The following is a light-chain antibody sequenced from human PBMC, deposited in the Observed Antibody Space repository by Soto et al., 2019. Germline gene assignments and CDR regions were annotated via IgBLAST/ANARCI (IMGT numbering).Light chain of an antibody. CDR1: SSDVGGYNS. Sequence: QSVLTQPASVSGSPGQSITISCTGTSSDVGGYNSVSWYQHHPGKAPKLMIFDVSDRPSGFSSRFSGSKSGNTASLTISGLQAEDEADYYCSSYTTSSTPHYVFGPGTKLTVL. J-gene: IGLJ1*01. CDR2: DVS. V-gene: IGLV2-14*03. CDR3: SSYTTSSTPHYV.